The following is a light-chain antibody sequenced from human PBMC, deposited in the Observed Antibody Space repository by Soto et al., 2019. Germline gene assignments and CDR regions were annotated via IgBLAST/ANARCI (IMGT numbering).Light chain of an antibody. Sequence: DIQITQSPSSLSASVGDTVTITCRASQSIALSVNWYQQKPGKAPKLLIYVAFTLESGVPSRFSGSGSGTEFTLTIRSLQPEDFATYYCQQSFRSPITFGQGTRLEIK. CDR2: VAF. V-gene: IGKV1-39*01. J-gene: IGKJ5*01. CDR1: QSIALS. CDR3: QQSFRSPIT.